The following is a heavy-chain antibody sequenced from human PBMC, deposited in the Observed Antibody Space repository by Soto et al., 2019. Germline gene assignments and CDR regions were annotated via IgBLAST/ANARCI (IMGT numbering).Heavy chain of an antibody. V-gene: IGHV3-15*01. Sequence: GGSLRLSCAASGFTFSNAWMSWVRQAPGKGLEWVGRIKSKTDGGTTDYAAPVKGRFTISRDDSKNTLYLQMNSLKTEDTAVYYCTTALPSYCSSTSCYRAYYYMDVWGKGTTVTVSS. J-gene: IGHJ6*03. CDR2: IKSKTDGGTT. CDR3: TTALPSYCSSTSCYRAYYYMDV. D-gene: IGHD2-2*01. CDR1: GFTFSNAW.